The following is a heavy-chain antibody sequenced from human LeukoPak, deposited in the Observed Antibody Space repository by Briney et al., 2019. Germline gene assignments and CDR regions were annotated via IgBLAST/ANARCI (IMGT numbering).Heavy chain of an antibody. CDR3: ASRAGSSSGYHY. Sequence: SQTLSLTCTVSGGSISSGGYYWSWIRQPPGKGLEWIGYIYHSESTYYNPSLKSRITISVDTSKNQFSLKLSSVTAADTAVYYCASRAGSSSGYHYWGQGTLVTGSS. CDR2: IYHSEST. D-gene: IGHD6-19*01. J-gene: IGHJ4*02. CDR1: GGSISSGGYY. V-gene: IGHV4-30-2*01.